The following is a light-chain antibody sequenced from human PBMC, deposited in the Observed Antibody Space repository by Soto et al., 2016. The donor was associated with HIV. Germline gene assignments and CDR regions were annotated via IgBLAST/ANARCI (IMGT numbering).Light chain of an antibody. CDR3: QQSYSTPWT. V-gene: IGKV1-39*01. Sequence: DIQMTQSPSSLSASVEDRVTITCRASQNIKSYLNWYQKKAGEAPKLLIFAAVNLQSGVPSRFSGSVSGTDFILTITSLQPEDFATYYCQQSYSTPWTFGLGTRVELK. J-gene: IGKJ1*01. CDR2: AAV. CDR1: QNIKSY.